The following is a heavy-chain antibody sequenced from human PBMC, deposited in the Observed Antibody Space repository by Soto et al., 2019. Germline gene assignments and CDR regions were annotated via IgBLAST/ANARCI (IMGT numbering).Heavy chain of an antibody. CDR2: ISAYNGNT. V-gene: IGHV1-18*01. CDR1: GYTFTSYG. Sequence: GASVKVSCKASGYTFTSYGISWLRQAPGQGLEWMGWISAYNGNTNYAQKLQGRVTMTTDTSTSTAYMELRSLRSDDTAVYYCARGDYDFWSGYPADAFDIWGQGTMVTVSS. CDR3: ARGDYDFWSGYPADAFDI. D-gene: IGHD3-3*01. J-gene: IGHJ3*02.